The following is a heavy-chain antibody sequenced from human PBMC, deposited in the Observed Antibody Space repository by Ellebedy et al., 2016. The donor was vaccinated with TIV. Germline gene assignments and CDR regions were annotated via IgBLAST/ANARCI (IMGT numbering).Heavy chain of an antibody. V-gene: IGHV3-21*01. J-gene: IGHJ3*02. Sequence: GESLKISCAASGFTFSTYSMNWVRQAPGKGLEWVSSISGSRSYIYYADSVKGRFTISRDNPKNSLYLQMNSLRGEDTAVYYCARCVVAHAAFDIWGQGTMVTVSS. CDR3: ARCVVAHAAFDI. D-gene: IGHD2-15*01. CDR2: ISGSRSYI. CDR1: GFTFSTYS.